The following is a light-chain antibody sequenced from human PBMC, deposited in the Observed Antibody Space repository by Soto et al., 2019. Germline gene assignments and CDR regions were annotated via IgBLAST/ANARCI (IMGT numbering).Light chain of an antibody. CDR3: QRYNSAPRT. CDR2: AAS. CDR1: QGISNY. J-gene: IGKJ1*01. V-gene: IGKV1-27*01. Sequence: DIQMTQSPSSLSASLGDRVTITCRASQGISNYLAWYQQKPGEVPKLLIYAASTLQSGVPSRFSGTGSGTDFTLTISSLQPEDVATYYCQRYNSAPRTFGQGTKVEIK.